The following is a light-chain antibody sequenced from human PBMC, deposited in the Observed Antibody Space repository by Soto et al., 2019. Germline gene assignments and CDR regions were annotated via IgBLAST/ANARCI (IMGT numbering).Light chain of an antibody. V-gene: IGKV3-20*01. CDR3: QQYGSSPPT. CDR2: GAS. J-gene: IGKJ1*01. Sequence: EIVMTQSPATLSVSPGERATLSCRASQSVTSSYLAWYQQKPGQAPRLLIYGASSRASGIPDRVSGSGSGTDFTLTIRRLEPEDFAVYYCQQYGSSPPTFGQGTKVDIK. CDR1: QSVTSSY.